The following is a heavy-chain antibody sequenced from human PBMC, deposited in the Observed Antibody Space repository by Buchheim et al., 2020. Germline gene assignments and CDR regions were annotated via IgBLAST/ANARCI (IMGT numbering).Heavy chain of an antibody. V-gene: IGHV3-30-3*01. D-gene: IGHD3-3*01. CDR3: VKAPLGDFWSDTY. CDR2: ISKDGSTT. J-gene: IGHJ4*02. Sequence: QVQLVESGGGLVKPGGSLRLSCAASGFTFSSSSMHWVRQAPGKGLEWVAVISKDGSTTYSADSVKGRFIISRDNSKSTLSLQMNSLRLDDTAVYYCVKAPLGDFWSDTYWGQGTL. CDR1: GFTFSSSS.